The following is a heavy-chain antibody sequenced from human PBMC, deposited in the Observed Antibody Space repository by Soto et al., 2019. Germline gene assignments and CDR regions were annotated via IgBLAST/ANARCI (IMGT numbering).Heavy chain of an antibody. CDR2: ISAYNGNT. CDR1: GYTFTSYG. CDR3: ARTPVIMVGGFIIFGALVDLFAF. Sequence: GAAVKPCCKASGYTFTSYGISWVRQAPGLGLEWMGWISAYNGNTNYAQKLQGRVTMTADTSTSTAYMELRSLRSDDTAVYYCARTPVIMVGGFIIFGALVDLFAFWAQGT. J-gene: IGHJ3*01. D-gene: IGHD3-10*01. V-gene: IGHV1-18*04.